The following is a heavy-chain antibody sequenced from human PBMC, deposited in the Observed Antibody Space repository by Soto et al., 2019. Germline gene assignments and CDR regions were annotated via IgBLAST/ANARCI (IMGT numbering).Heavy chain of an antibody. D-gene: IGHD7-27*01. V-gene: IGHV4-59*08. CDR1: GGSVYSSY. Sequence: SDTPYIRSTACGGSVYSSYWGGFRQPPGKGLEWIGYIYYSGTTNYNPSLKSRVTISVDTSKNQFSLRLSSVTAADTAVYYCARRRRNWGLDSWGQGTLLTVSS. CDR2: IYYSGTT. CDR3: ARRRRNWGLDS. J-gene: IGHJ5*01.